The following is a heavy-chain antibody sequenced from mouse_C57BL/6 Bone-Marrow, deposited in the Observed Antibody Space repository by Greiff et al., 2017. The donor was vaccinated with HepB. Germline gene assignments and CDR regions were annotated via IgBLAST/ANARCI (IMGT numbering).Heavy chain of an antibody. J-gene: IGHJ1*03. V-gene: IGHV3-6*01. D-gene: IGHD2-3*01. CDR1: GYSITSGYY. CDR3: ARGGWLLRYFDV. Sequence: DVQLQESGPGLVKPSQSLSLTCSVTGYSITSGYYWNWIRQFPGNKLEWMGYISYDGSNNYNPSLKNRISITRDTSKNQFFLKLNSVTTEDTATYYCARGGWLLRYFDVWGTGTTVTVSS. CDR2: ISYDGSN.